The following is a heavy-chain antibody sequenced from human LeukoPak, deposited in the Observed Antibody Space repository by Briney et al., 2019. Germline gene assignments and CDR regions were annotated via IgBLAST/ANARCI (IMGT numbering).Heavy chain of an antibody. J-gene: IGHJ4*02. V-gene: IGHV3-48*04. CDR1: GFTFSSYS. CDR3: ARSITMVVVVPDY. Sequence: GGSLRLSCAASGFTFSSYSMNWVRQAPGKGLEWVSYISGSGSTIYYADSVKGRFTISRDNARNSLYLQMNSLRAEDTAVYYCARSITMVVVVPDYWGQGTPVTVSS. D-gene: IGHD3-22*01. CDR2: ISGSGSTI.